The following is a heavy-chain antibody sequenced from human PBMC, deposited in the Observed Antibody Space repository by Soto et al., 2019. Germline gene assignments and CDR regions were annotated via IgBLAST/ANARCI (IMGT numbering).Heavy chain of an antibody. CDR1: GGTFSSYA. V-gene: IGHV1-69*06. J-gene: IGHJ6*02. CDR2: IIPIFGTA. Sequence: SVKVSCKASGGTFSSYAISWVRQAPGQGLEWMGGIIPIFGTANYAQKFQGRVTITADKSTSTAYMELSSLRSEDTAVYYCAKRPGYYGSGSYYNGMDVWGQGTTVTVSS. D-gene: IGHD3-10*01. CDR3: AKRPGYYGSGSYYNGMDV.